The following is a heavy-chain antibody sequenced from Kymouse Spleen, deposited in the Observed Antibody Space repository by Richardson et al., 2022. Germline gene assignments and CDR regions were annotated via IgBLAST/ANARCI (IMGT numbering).Heavy chain of an antibody. Sequence: QVQLQQWGAGLLKPSETLSLTCAVYGGSFSGYYWSWIRQPPGKGLEWIGEINHSGSTNYNPSLKSRVTISVDTSKNQFSLKLSSVTAADTAVYYCARDGIAVAGPFDYWGQGTLVTVSS. CDR3: ARDGIAVAGPFDY. CDR2: INHSGST. CDR1: GGSFSGYY. D-gene: IGHD6-19*01. J-gene: IGHJ4*02. V-gene: IGHV4-34*01.